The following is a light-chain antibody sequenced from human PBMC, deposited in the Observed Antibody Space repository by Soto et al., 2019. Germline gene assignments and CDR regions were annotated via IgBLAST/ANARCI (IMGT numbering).Light chain of an antibody. Sequence: VLTQPPSASGTPGQRVTISCSGSSSNIGSNTVNWYQQLPGSAPKLLMYSTNQRPSGVPDRFSGSKSGTSASLAISGLQSEDEADYYCAAWDGSLNVVLFGGGTKVTVL. CDR3: AAWDGSLNVVL. CDR1: SSNIGSNT. V-gene: IGLV1-44*01. J-gene: IGLJ2*01. CDR2: STN.